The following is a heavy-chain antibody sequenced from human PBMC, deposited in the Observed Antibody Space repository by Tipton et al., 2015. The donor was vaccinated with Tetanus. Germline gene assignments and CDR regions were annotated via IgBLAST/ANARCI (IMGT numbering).Heavy chain of an antibody. J-gene: IGHJ5*02. V-gene: IGHV4-61*01. CDR3: ARGAYSYDSSGYYYLLDP. D-gene: IGHD3-22*01. CDR1: GGSVNSGTYY. CDR2: IYYGGAT. Sequence: TLSLTCSVSGGSVNSGTYYWSWIRQPPGKGLERLGDIYYGGATQYNPSLESRVTISMDTSKNQVSLKLSSVTAADTAVYYCARGAYSYDSSGYYYLLDPWGQGTLVTVSS.